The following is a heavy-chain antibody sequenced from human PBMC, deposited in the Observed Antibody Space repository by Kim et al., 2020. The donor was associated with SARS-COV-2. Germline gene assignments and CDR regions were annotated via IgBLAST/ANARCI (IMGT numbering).Heavy chain of an antibody. V-gene: IGHV1-3*01. CDR1: VHFFTRYS. J-gene: IGHJ4*02. CDR2: IDCGNGNT. CDR3: LGGFYFDY. D-gene: IGHD3-16*01. Sequence: ASVKVSCKTSVHFFTRYSIHWVRQAPGQGLEWMGGIDCGNGNTIYSQKFQGRVTFTTDTSASTAYMELSFLRSEDSAVYNCLGGFYFDYWGQGTLVTVSS.